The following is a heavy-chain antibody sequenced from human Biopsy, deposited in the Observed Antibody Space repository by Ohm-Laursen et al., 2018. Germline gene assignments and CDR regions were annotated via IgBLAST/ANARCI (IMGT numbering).Heavy chain of an antibody. CDR3: ARPSGGVSTIGFDP. Sequence: ASSVKVSCKASGYDFLDFHIHWVRQVPGQGLEWIGHINPHTGVTKYAQKFLDRITMTGDTSISTAYMDLSRLTSADTGIYYCARPSGGVSTIGFDPWGQGTLVTVSS. J-gene: IGHJ5*02. V-gene: IGHV1-2*05. D-gene: IGHD5/OR15-5a*01. CDR1: GYDFLDFH. CDR2: INPHTGVT.